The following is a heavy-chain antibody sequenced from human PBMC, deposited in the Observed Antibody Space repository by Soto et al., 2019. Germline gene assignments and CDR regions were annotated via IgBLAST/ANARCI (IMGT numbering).Heavy chain of an antibody. Sequence: SETLSLTCAGSGVSINSYYWSWIRQPPGKALEWIGYIYYSGTTNYNPSLKGRVTISVDTSKNQFSLRLSSVTAADTAVYYCARAGGRYAITAYDVWGPGTLVTVSS. CDR1: GVSINSYY. CDR3: ARAGGRYAITAYDV. J-gene: IGHJ3*01. V-gene: IGHV4-59*01. D-gene: IGHD1-26*01. CDR2: IYYSGTT.